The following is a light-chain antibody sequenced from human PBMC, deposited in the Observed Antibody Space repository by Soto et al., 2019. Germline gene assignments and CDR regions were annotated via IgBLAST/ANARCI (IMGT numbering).Light chain of an antibody. Sequence: DIQMTQSPSSLSVSVGDRVTITCRASQDIRDSLAWYQQRPGKVPYLLIYAASTLQSGVPSRFSGSGSGTDFTLTISSLQPEDVATYYCQKYDRAPLTFGGGTKVEIK. CDR1: QDIRDS. V-gene: IGKV1-27*01. CDR2: AAS. CDR3: QKYDRAPLT. J-gene: IGKJ4*01.